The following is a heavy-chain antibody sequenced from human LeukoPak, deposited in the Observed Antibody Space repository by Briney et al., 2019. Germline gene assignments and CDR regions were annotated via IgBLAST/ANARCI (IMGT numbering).Heavy chain of an antibody. Sequence: GASVKVSCKASGYTFTGYYMHWVRQAPGQGLEWMGWINPNSGGTNYAQKFQGRVTMTRDTSISTAYMELSRLRSDDTAVYYCARWGRGYSYGIHFDYWGQGTLVTVSS. CDR2: INPNSGGT. D-gene: IGHD5-18*01. CDR3: ARWGRGYSYGIHFDY. V-gene: IGHV1-2*02. J-gene: IGHJ4*02. CDR1: GYTFTGYY.